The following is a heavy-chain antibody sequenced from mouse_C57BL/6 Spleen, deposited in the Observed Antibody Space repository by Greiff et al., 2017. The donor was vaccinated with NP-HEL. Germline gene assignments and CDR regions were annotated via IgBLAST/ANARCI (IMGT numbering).Heavy chain of an antibody. CDR1: GYTFTSYW. D-gene: IGHD4-1*01. J-gene: IGHJ4*01. CDR3: ARAGYAMDY. V-gene: IGHV1-55*01. Sequence: VHVKQSGAELVKPGASVKMSCKASGYTFTSYWITWVKQRPGQGLEWIGDIYPGSGSTNYNEKFKSKATLTVDTSSSTAYMQLSSLTSADYAVYYCARAGYAMDYWGQGTSVTVSS. CDR2: IYPGSGST.